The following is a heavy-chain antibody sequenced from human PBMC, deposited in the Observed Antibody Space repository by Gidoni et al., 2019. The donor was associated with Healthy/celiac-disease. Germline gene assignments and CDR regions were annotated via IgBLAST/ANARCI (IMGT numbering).Heavy chain of an antibody. J-gene: IGHJ4*02. CDR2: ISSSSSYI. Sequence: EEHLLESGGVLVNPGGFLSLYCAASGLTLGRYSMNWVRQAPGQGLDWGASISSSSSYIYYADSVKCRFTITRDNAKNSLYLQMNSLRAEDTAVYYCARDVAVAGNFDYWGQGTLVTVSS. CDR3: ARDVAVAGNFDY. V-gene: IGHV3-21*01. CDR1: GLTLGRYS. D-gene: IGHD6-19*01.